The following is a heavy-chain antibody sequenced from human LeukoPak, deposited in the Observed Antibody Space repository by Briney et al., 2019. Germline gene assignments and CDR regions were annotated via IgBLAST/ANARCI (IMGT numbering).Heavy chain of an antibody. V-gene: IGHV1-18*01. J-gene: IGHJ4*02. CDR1: GYTFTSYG. D-gene: IGHD6-19*01. CDR2: ISAYNGNT. CDR3: ARDLAGAVAGTPDY. Sequence: ASVKVSCKASGYTFTSYGISWVRQAPGQGLEWMGWISAYNGNTNYAQKLQGRVIMTTDTSTSTAYMELRSLRSDDTAVYYCARDLAGAVAGTPDYWGQGTLVTVPS.